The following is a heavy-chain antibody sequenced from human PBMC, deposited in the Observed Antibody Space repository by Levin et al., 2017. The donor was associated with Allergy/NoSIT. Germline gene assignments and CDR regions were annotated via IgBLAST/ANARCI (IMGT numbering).Heavy chain of an antibody. CDR3: ATTKGVEAAAPTSFDY. CDR2: ITWNSGTI. CDR1: GFTFGDYA. D-gene: IGHD2-15*01. Sequence: GGSLRLSCAASGFTFGDYAMHWVRQAPGKGLEWVSGITWNSGTIEYADSVKGRFTISRDNAKNPLYRQMNSLRVEDRAFYYCATTKGVEAAAPTSFDYWGQGTLVTVSS. J-gene: IGHJ4*02. V-gene: IGHV3-9*01.